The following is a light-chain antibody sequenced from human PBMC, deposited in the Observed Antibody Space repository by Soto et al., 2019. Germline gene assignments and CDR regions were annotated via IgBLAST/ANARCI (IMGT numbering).Light chain of an antibody. V-gene: IGLV2-14*03. CDR3: CSYAGRSIYV. J-gene: IGLJ1*01. CDR2: YVD. CDR1: SRDVGAYDY. Sequence: QSVLTQPASVSGSPGQSITISCTGTSRDVGAYDYVSWYLQYPDKAPQLLIYYVDHRPSGVSSRFSGSKSGNTASLTISGLQAEDEADYHCCSYAGRSIYVFGTGTKLTVL.